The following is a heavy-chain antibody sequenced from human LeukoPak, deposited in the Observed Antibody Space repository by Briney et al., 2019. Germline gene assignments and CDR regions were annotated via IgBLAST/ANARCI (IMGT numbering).Heavy chain of an antibody. CDR1: GFTFSSYE. D-gene: IGHD3-10*02. Sequence: GGSLRLSCAASGFTFSSYEMNWVRQAPGKGLEWVSYISSSGNTIYYADSVKGRFTISRDNAKDSLYLQMNSLRAEDTAVYYCAELGITMIGGVWGKGTTVTISS. V-gene: IGHV3-48*03. J-gene: IGHJ6*04. CDR2: ISSSGNTI. CDR3: AELGITMIGGV.